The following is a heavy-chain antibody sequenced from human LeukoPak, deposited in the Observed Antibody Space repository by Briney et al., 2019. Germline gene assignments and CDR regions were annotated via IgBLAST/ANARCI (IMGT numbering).Heavy chain of an antibody. V-gene: IGHV3-21*01. CDR3: ARGPDPTGYAPDY. Sequence: GGSLRLSCAASRFTFSSYSMNWARQAPGKGLEWVSSISSSSSYIYYADSVKGRFTISRDNAKNSLYLQMNSLRAEDTAVYYCARGPDPTGYAPDYWGQGTLVTVSS. CDR1: RFTFSSYS. CDR2: ISSSSSYI. J-gene: IGHJ4*02. D-gene: IGHD1-1*01.